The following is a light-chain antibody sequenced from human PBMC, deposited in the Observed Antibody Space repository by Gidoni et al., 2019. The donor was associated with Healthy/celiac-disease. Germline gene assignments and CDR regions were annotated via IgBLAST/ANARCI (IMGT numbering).Light chain of an antibody. CDR1: QSVLYSSNNKNY. CDR3: QQYYSNPPT. V-gene: IGKV4-1*01. J-gene: IGKJ4*01. CDR2: WAS. Sequence: DIVMTQYPDSLAVSLGERATIHCKASQSVLYSSNNKNYLAWYQQKPGQPPKLPIYWASTRESGVPDRFSGSGSGTDFTLTISSLQAEDVAVYYCQQYYSNPPTFGGGTKVEIK.